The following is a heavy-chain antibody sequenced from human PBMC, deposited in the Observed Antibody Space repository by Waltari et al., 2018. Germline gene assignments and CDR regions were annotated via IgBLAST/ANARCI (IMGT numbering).Heavy chain of an antibody. Sequence: QMLESGGGLVQPGGSLRLCCSDSGLPFSIFAMTWVRQAPGKGLKLVSGISNSGADTYYAASVKGRFTISRDNSKKTLYLQMNSLRVEDTAVYYCAKDHGVAYWGRGTLVTVSA. D-gene: IGHD3-16*01. CDR2: ISNSGADT. V-gene: IGHV3-23*01. CDR3: AKDHGVAY. J-gene: IGHJ4*02. CDR1: GLPFSIFA.